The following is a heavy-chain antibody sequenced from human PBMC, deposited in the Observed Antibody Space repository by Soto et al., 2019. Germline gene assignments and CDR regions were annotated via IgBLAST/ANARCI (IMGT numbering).Heavy chain of an antibody. Sequence: GGSLRLSCAASGFTFSSYWMSWVRQAPGKGLEWVANIKQDGSEKYYVDSVKGRFTISRDNAKNSLYLQMNSLRAEDTAVYYCARVGTMVRGVTRGYYYYYMDVWGKGTTVTVSS. D-gene: IGHD3-10*01. J-gene: IGHJ6*03. V-gene: IGHV3-7*01. CDR2: IKQDGSEK. CDR3: ARVGTMVRGVTRGYYYYYMDV. CDR1: GFTFSSYW.